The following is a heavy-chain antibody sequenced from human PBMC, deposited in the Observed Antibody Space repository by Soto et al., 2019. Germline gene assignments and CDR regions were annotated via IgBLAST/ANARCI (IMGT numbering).Heavy chain of an antibody. CDR1: GGTFSSYS. CDR3: ARDFGDGYNIGAFDF. Sequence: SVKVSCKASGGTFSSYSINWVRQAPGQGLEWMGGIIPMFATPDYAPTFQGRVTITADESTNTAYMELSSLISEDTAVYYCARDFGDGYNIGAFDFWGQGTMVTVS. D-gene: IGHD5-12*01. CDR2: IIPMFATP. V-gene: IGHV1-69*13. J-gene: IGHJ3*01.